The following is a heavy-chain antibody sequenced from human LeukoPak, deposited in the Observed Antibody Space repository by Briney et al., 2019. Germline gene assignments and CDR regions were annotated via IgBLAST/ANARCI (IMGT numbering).Heavy chain of an antibody. Sequence: ASVKVSRKASGYTFTSYYMHWVRQAPGQGLEWMGIINPNGGSTSYAQKFQGRVTMTRDTSTSTVYMELSSLRSEDTAVYYCASSILTGYYFHYDYYYYMDVWGKGTTVTISS. CDR1: GYTFTSYY. V-gene: IGHV1-46*01. CDR2: INPNGGST. J-gene: IGHJ6*03. CDR3: ASSILTGYYFHYDYYYYMDV. D-gene: IGHD3-9*01.